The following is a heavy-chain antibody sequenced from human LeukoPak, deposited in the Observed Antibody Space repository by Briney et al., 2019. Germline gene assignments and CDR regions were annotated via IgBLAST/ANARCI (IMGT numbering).Heavy chain of an antibody. CDR1: GFIFSSYA. J-gene: IGHJ4*02. CDR3: EKARLWFGELTYTADY. Sequence: GGSLRLSCAASGFIFSSYAVICLRQAPGEGLEWGSAISGSGGSTYYADSVKGRFTISRDNAKNTLYLQMNSLRADDTALFYCEKARLWFGELTYTADYWGKGTLVTVSS. D-gene: IGHD3-10*01. CDR2: ISGSGGST. V-gene: IGHV3-23*01.